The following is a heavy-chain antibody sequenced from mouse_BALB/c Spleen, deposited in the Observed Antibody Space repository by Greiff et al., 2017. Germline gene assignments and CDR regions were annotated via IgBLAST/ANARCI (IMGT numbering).Heavy chain of an antibody. CDR2: ISDGGSYT. CDR1: GFTFSDYY. D-gene: IGHD2-14*01. Sequence: DVHLVESGGGLVKPGGSLKLSCAASGFTFSDYYMYWVRQTPEKRLEWVATISDGGSYTYYPDSVKGRFTISRDNAKNNLYLQMSSLKSEDTAMYYCARRGYYRYDGSLYWYFDVWGAGTTVTVSS. V-gene: IGHV5-4*02. CDR3: ARRGYYRYDGSLYWYFDV. J-gene: IGHJ1*01.